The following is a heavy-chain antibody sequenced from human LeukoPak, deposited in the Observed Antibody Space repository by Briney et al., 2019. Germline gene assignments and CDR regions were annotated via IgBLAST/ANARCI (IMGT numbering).Heavy chain of an antibody. Sequence: SQTLSLTCTVSGGSISSGDYYWSWIRQPPGKGLEWIGYIYYSGRTYYNPSLKSRVTISVDTSKNQFSLKLSSVTAADTAVYYCARETTVTTGEFDYWGQGTLVTVSS. D-gene: IGHD4-17*01. V-gene: IGHV4-30-4*01. CDR3: ARETTVTTGEFDY. J-gene: IGHJ4*02. CDR2: IYYSGRT. CDR1: GGSISSGDYY.